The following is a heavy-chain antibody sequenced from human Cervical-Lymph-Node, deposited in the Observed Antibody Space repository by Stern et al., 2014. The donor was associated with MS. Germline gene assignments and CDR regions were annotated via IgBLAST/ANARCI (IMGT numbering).Heavy chain of an antibody. V-gene: IGHV4-31*03. Sequence: QVQLVESGPGLVKPSQTLSLTCTVSGGSISSDNYYWTWIRQHPGKGLEWIGHIYYSGTTYYNPSLKSRVSITVDTSQNLFSLRLSSVTAADTAVYYCARDHFITSLDVWGHGTTVTVS. J-gene: IGHJ6*02. CDR3: ARDHFITSLDV. CDR1: GGSISSDNYY. D-gene: IGHD3-22*01. CDR2: IYYSGTT.